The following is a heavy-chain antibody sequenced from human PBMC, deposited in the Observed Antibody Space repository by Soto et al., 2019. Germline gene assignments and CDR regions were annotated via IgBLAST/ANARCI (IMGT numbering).Heavy chain of an antibody. Sequence: PAETLSHTCTVSGGFIRSYYRSWFRQPPGKGLEWIGYIYYSGSTNYNPSLKSRVTISVDTSKNQFSLKLSSVTAADTAVYYCARIKCLRCPFAYWGQGTLVTVS. CDR2: IYYSGST. V-gene: IGHV4-59*01. CDR1: GGFIRSYY. J-gene: IGHJ4*02. D-gene: IGHD5-12*01. CDR3: ARIKCLRCPFAY.